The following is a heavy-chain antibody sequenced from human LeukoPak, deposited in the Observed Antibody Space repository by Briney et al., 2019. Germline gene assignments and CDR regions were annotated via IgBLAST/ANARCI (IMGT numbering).Heavy chain of an antibody. V-gene: IGHV3-66*01. CDR3: AAKGNGYSGIYVFAH. D-gene: IGHD1-26*01. CDR1: GFPVSVNY. Sequence: GGSLRLTCAASGFPVSVNYMSWVRQAPGKGLEWVSVLYSSGGTKYADSVKGRFTISRDSSDNTLHLQMSSLRAEDTAVYYCAAKGNGYSGIYVFAHWGQGTLVTVSS. CDR2: LYSSGGT. J-gene: IGHJ4*02.